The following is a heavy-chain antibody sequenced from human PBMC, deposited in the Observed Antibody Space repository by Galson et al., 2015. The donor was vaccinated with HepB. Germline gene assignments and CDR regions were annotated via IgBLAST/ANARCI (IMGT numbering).Heavy chain of an antibody. CDR2: ISANGGST. CDR3: AREKDQRITISGVEIVLGPGHPFDY. J-gene: IGHJ4*02. CDR1: GFTFNNFA. D-gene: IGHD3-3*01. V-gene: IGHV3-23*01. Sequence: SLRLSCAVSGFTFNNFAMSWVRQAPGKGLEWVSRISANGGSTFYADSVKGRFTISRDNSKNTVHLQVNHLRVDDTATYYCAREKDQRITISGVEIVLGPGHPFDYWGQGTRVTVSS.